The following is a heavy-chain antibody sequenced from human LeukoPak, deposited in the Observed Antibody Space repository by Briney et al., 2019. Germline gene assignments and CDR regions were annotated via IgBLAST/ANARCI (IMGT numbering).Heavy chain of an antibody. Sequence: GGSLRLSCAASGFSVSIKYMNWVRQAPGKGLEWVSILYSSGTTYYANSVKGRFTISRDNSENKLFLQMNSLRAEDTAVYYCARGGFGPSDALDIWGQGTTVTVSS. CDR1: GFSVSIKY. D-gene: IGHD3-10*01. CDR3: ARGGFGPSDALDI. V-gene: IGHV3-53*01. CDR2: LYSSGTT. J-gene: IGHJ3*02.